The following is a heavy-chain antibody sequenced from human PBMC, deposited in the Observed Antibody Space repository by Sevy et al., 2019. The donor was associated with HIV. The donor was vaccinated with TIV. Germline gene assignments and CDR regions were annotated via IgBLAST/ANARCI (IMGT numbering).Heavy chain of an antibody. Sequence: GGSLRLSCAASGFSLSGYGMHWVRQAPGKGLEWVAVIWYDGSNKEYADSVKGRFTISRDNSKNTLYLQMNSLRAEDTAVYYCVREGVGGYSYSLDCWGQGTLVTVSS. V-gene: IGHV3-33*01. CDR2: IWYDGSNK. J-gene: IGHJ4*02. CDR1: GFSLSGYG. D-gene: IGHD5-18*01. CDR3: VREGVGGYSYSLDC.